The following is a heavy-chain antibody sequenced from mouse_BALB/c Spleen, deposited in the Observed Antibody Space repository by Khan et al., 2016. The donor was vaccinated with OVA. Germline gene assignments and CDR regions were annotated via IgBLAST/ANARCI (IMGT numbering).Heavy chain of an antibody. CDR2: INTETGEP. J-gene: IGHJ4*01. V-gene: IGHV9-2-1*01. CDR1: GYTFTDHS. Sequence: QIQLVQSGPELKKPGETVKISCKASGYTFTDHSMHWVMQAPGKGLKWMGWINTETGEPTYADDFKGRFAFSLETSASTAYLQINNLNNEDTTTYFCAKITTPYYKMKYWGQGTSVIVSS. CDR3: AKITTPYYKMKY. D-gene: IGHD2-4*01.